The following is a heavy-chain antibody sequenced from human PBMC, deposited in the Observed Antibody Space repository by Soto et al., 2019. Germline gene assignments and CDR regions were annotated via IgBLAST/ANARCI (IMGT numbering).Heavy chain of an antibody. CDR3: ARDALWFGEFNWFDP. Sequence: SVKVSCKASGGTFSSYAISWVRQAPGQGLEWMGGIIPIFGTANYAQKFQGRVTITADESTSTAYMELSSLRSEDTAVYYCARDALWFGEFNWFDPWGQGTLVTVSS. D-gene: IGHD3-10*01. CDR1: GGTFSSYA. CDR2: IIPIFGTA. V-gene: IGHV1-69*13. J-gene: IGHJ5*02.